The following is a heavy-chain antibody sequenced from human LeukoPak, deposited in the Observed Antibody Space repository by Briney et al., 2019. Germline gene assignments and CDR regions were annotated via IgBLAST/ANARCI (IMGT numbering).Heavy chain of an antibody. CDR1: GYTFTGYY. J-gene: IGHJ4*02. CDR3: ARSYYYGSGSIDY. Sequence: ASVKVSCKASGYTFTGYYMHWVRQATGQGLEWMGWMNPNSGNTGYAQKFQGRVTMTRNTSISTAYMELSSLRSEDTAVYYCARSYYYGSGSIDYWGQGTLVTVSS. CDR2: MNPNSGNT. V-gene: IGHV1-8*02. D-gene: IGHD3-10*01.